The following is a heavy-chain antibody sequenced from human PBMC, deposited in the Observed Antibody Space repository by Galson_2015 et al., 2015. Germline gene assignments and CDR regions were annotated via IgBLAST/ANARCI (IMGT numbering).Heavy chain of an antibody. CDR2: IYHSGST. CDR1: GGSISSSNW. J-gene: IGHJ6*02. Sequence: LSLTCAVSGGSISSSNWWSWVRQPPGKGLEWIGEIYHSGSTNYNPSLKSRVTISVDKSKNQFSLKLSSVTAADTAVYYCARDWKDSSGWYAGGGSRVNYYYYYGMDVWGQGTTVTVSS. CDR3: ARDWKDSSGWYAGGGSRVNYYYYYGMDV. V-gene: IGHV4-4*02. D-gene: IGHD6-19*01.